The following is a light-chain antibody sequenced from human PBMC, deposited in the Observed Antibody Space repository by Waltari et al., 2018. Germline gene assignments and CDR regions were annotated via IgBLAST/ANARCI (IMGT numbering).Light chain of an antibody. CDR3: QHYVRLPVT. V-gene: IGKV3-20*01. CDR1: QSIDIY. CDR2: GAS. J-gene: IGKJ1*01. Sequence: EIMLTQSPGTLSLSPGERATLSCRASQSIDIYLAWYQQRPGQAPRLLIYGASNRATGIPDRFSGSGSGTDFSLTISRLDPEDFAVYYCQHYVRLPVTFGHGTKVEIK.